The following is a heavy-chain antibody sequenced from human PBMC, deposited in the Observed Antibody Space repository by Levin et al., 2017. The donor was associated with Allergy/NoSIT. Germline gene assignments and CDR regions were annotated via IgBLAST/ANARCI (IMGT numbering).Heavy chain of an antibody. CDR1: GFTFSNAW. V-gene: IGHV3-15*01. CDR3: TTALGYDILTGYVYPYDY. J-gene: IGHJ4*02. Sequence: TGGSLRLSCAASGFTFSNAWMSWVRQAPGKGLEWVGRIKSKTDGGTTDYAAPVKGRFTISRDDSKNTLYLQMNSLKTEDTAVYYCTTALGYDILTGYVYPYDYWGQGTLVTVSS. D-gene: IGHD3-9*01. CDR2: IKSKTDGGTT.